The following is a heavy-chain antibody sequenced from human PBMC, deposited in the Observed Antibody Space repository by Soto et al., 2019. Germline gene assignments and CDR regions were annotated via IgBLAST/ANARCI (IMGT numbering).Heavy chain of an antibody. Sequence: QVQLQESGPGLVKPSETLSLTCIVSGASISDYYWSWNRQPPGKGLEWIGDIYYGGRTNYTPALYSRVAISVDTDNHQISLSLRSVPAADPAVYFCARHPQNPDSGDSSDFWGQETMVTVSS. CDR2: IYYGGRT. CDR3: ARHPQNPDSGDSSDF. J-gene: IGHJ4*02. CDR1: GASISDYY. V-gene: IGHV4-59*08. D-gene: IGHD4-17*01.